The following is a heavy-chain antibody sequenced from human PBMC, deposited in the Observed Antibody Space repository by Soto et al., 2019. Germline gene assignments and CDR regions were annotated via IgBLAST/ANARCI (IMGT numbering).Heavy chain of an antibody. D-gene: IGHD6-13*01. J-gene: IGHJ6*02. V-gene: IGHV3-30*18. CDR2: ISYDGSNK. CDR1: GFTFSSYG. CDR3: AKDLYSSSWYSYDVGMDV. Sequence: QVQLVESGGGVVQPGRSLRLSCAASGFTFSSYGMHWVRQAPGKGLEWVAVISYDGSNKYYADSVKGRFTISRDNSKNTLYLHMNSLRAEATAVYYWAKDLYSSSWYSYDVGMDVWGQGTTVTVSS.